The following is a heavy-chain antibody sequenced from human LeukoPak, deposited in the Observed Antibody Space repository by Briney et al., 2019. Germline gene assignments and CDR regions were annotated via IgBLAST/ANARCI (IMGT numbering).Heavy chain of an antibody. J-gene: IGHJ6*04. D-gene: IGHD2-2*01. CDR3: AISTDIVVVPAATDYYYYYGMDV. V-gene: IGHV1-69*13. Sequence: GASVKVSCEASGGTFSSYGISWVRQAPGQGLEWMGGIIPIFGRANYAQKFQGRVTITADESTSTAYMELSSLRSEDTAVYYCAISTDIVVVPAATDYYYYYGMDVWGKGTTVTVSS. CDR2: IIPIFGRA. CDR1: GGTFSSYG.